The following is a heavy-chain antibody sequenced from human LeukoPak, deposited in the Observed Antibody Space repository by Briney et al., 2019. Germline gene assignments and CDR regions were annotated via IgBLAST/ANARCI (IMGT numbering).Heavy chain of an antibody. CDR3: ARVVRGPMVRGANYYYYMDV. J-gene: IGHJ6*03. CDR2: IKQDGSEK. CDR1: GFTFSSYG. V-gene: IGHV3-7*01. D-gene: IGHD3-10*01. Sequence: PGGSLRLSCAASGFTFSSYGMHWVRQAPGKGLEWVANIKQDGSEKYYVDSVKGRFTISRDNAKNSLYLQMNSLRAEDTAVYYCARVVRGPMVRGANYYYYMDVWGKGTTVTISS.